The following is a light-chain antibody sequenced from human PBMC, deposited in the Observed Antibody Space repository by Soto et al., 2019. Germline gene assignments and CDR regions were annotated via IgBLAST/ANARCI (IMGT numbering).Light chain of an antibody. CDR2: EVS. J-gene: IGLJ3*02. V-gene: IGLV2-8*01. CDR3: NAYAGSNNWV. Sequence: QSALTQPPSASGSPGQSVTISCTGTSSDVGGYNYVSWYQQHPGKVPKLIIYEVSKWPSGVPDRFSGSKSGNTASLTVSGLQAEDEAYYYCNAYAGSNNWVFGGWTKLTVL. CDR1: SSDVGGYNY.